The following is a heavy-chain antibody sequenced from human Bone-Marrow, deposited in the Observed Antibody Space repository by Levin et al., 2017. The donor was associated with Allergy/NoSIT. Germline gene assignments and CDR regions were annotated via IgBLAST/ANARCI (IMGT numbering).Heavy chain of an antibody. CDR3: ARREDGDRIIDY. Sequence: SETLSLTCTVSGGSISSSSYYWGWIRQPPGKGLEWIGSIYYSGSTYYNPSLKSRVTISVDTSKNQFSLKLSSVTAADTAVYYCARREDGDRIIDYWGQGTLVTVSS. D-gene: IGHD4-17*01. CDR2: IYYSGST. J-gene: IGHJ4*02. V-gene: IGHV4-39*01. CDR1: GGSISSSSYY.